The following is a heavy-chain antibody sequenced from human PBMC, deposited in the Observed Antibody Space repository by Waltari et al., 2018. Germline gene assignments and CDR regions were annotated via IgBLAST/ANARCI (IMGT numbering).Heavy chain of an antibody. CDR2: INTDGSTI. Sequence: EVQLAESGGGLVQPGESLILSCAASGFTFRPYWMHGVRQGPGKGLVWVSRINTDGSTINYADSVKGRFTISRDNAKNTLYLQMNSLRAEDTAVYYCTREDYGGKDYWGQGTLVTVSS. V-gene: IGHV3-74*01. D-gene: IGHD4-17*01. CDR3: TREDYGGKDY. J-gene: IGHJ4*02. CDR1: GFTFRPYW.